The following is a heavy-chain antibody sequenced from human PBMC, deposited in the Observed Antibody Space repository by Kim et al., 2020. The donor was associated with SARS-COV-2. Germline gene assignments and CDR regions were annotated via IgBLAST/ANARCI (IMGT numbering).Heavy chain of an antibody. CDR1: GGTFSSYA. Sequence: SVKVSCKASGGTFSSYAISWVRQAPGQGLEWMGGIIPIFGTANYAQKFQGRVTITADESTSTAYMELSSLRSEDTAVYYCASRGYYYDSSGYPDAFDIWGQGTMVTVSS. V-gene: IGHV1-69*13. CDR2: IIPIFGTA. CDR3: ASRGYYYDSSGYPDAFDI. D-gene: IGHD3-22*01. J-gene: IGHJ3*02.